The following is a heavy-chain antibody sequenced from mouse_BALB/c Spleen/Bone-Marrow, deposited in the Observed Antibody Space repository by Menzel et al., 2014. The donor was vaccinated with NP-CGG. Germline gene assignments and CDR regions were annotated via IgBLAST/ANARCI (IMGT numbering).Heavy chain of an antibody. J-gene: IGHJ2*01. Sequence: QVQLQQPGPELVKPGASVRISCKASGYTFTSYYIHWVQQRPGQGLEWIGWIYPGNVNTKYNEKFKGKATLTADKSSSTAYMQLSSLTSEDSAVYFCARNDYDYFDYWGQGTTLTVSS. V-gene: IGHV1S56*01. D-gene: IGHD2-4*01. CDR1: GYTFTSYY. CDR3: ARNDYDYFDY. CDR2: IYPGNVNT.